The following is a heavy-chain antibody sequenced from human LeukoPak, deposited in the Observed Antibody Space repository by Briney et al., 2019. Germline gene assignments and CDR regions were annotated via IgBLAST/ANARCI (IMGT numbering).Heavy chain of an antibody. D-gene: IGHD5-24*01. CDR2: ISYDGSNK. V-gene: IGHV3-30-3*01. Sequence: GRSLRLSCAASGITFSRNAMHWVRQAPGKGLEWVALISYDGSNKYYADSVTGRFTISRDNSKNTLYLQMNSLRGEDTALYYCAREDGEYFDYWGQGTLVTVSS. CDR3: AREDGEYFDY. J-gene: IGHJ4*02. CDR1: GITFSRNA.